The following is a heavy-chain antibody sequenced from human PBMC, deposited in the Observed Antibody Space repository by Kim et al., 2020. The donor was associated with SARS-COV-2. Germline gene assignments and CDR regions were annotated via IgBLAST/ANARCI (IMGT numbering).Heavy chain of an antibody. CDR3: ARGILITIFGVVAHLDY. CDR1: GGSISSGGYY. CDR2: IYYSGST. J-gene: IGHJ4*02. D-gene: IGHD3-3*01. Sequence: SETLSLTCTVSGGSISSGGYYWSWIRQHPGKGLEWIGYIYYSGSTYYNPSLKSRVTISVDTSKNQFSLQLSSVTAADTAVYYCARGILITIFGVVAHLDYWGQGTLVTVSS. V-gene: IGHV4-31*03.